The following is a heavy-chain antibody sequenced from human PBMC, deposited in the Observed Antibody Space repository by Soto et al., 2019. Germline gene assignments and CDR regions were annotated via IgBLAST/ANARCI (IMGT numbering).Heavy chain of an antibody. J-gene: IGHJ4*02. V-gene: IGHV3-30*18. CDR1: GFMFSSYG. D-gene: IGHD5-12*01. CDR3: AQDPKRDGYNYASF. Sequence: QVQLVESGGGVVQPGRSLRLSCAASGFMFSSYGMHWVRQAPGKGLEWVAVTSYDGSNKYYADSVKGRFTISRDNSKNTLYLQMNSLRGEDTAIYYCAQDPKRDGYNYASFWGQGTLGTVAS. CDR2: TSYDGSNK.